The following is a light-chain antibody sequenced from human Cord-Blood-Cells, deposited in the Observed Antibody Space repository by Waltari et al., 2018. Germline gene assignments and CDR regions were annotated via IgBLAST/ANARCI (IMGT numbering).Light chain of an antibody. CDR1: SSDVGGYNY. CDR3: CSYAGSYTWV. J-gene: IGLJ3*02. CDR2: DVS. Sequence: QSALTQPRSVSGSPGQSVTISCTGTSSDVGGYNYVSWHQQHPGNAPKLMIFDVSNRPSGVLDRFSGSKSGNPASLTISGLQAEDEADYYCCSYAGSYTWVFGGGTKLTVL. V-gene: IGLV2-11*01.